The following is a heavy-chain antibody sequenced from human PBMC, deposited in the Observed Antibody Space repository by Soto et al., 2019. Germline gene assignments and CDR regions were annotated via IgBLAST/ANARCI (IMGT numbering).Heavy chain of an antibody. D-gene: IGHD2-15*01. Sequence: PSETLSLTCAVSGGSISSSNWWSWVRQPPGKGLEWIGYAYYTGSTNYNPSLKSRVTMSVDTSKNQFSLNLNSVTAADTAVYYCARTYCSGGSCYPGGNWFDPWGQGTLVTVSS. CDR2: AYYTGST. CDR1: GGSISSSNW. V-gene: IGHV4-4*02. J-gene: IGHJ5*02. CDR3: ARTYCSGGSCYPGGNWFDP.